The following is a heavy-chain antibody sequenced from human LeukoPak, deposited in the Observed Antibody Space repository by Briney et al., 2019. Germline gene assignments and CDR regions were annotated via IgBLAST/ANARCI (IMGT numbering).Heavy chain of an antibody. CDR3: ARARRGSGSSYDY. Sequence: ASVKVSCKASGYTXTSYYMHWVRQAPGQGLEWMGIINPSGGSTSYAQKFQGRVTMTRDTSTSKVYMELSSLRSEDTVVYYCARARRGSGSSYDYWGQGTLVTVSS. CDR1: GYTXTSYY. V-gene: IGHV1-46*01. J-gene: IGHJ4*02. CDR2: INPSGGST. D-gene: IGHD1-26*01.